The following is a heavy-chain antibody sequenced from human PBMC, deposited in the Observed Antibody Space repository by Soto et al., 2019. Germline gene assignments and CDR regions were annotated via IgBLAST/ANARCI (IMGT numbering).Heavy chain of an antibody. CDR1: GFTFSDYS. Sequence: EVHLLESGGGLVQPGGSLRLSCAASGFTFSDYSMSWVRQTPERGLEWVSTLTRGGTSYYADSVQGRFTVSRDNSENTVSLQMHSLRAEATALYYCTKRATTVPTPGNYFDSWGQGTLVTVSS. D-gene: IGHD1-1*01. CDR2: LTRGGTS. J-gene: IGHJ4*02. CDR3: TKRATTVPTPGNYFDS. V-gene: IGHV3-23*01.